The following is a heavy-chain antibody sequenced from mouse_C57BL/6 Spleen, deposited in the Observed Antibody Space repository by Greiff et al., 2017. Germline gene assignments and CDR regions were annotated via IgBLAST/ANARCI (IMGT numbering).Heavy chain of an antibody. CDR3: ARGVDGYYAFDY. V-gene: IGHV3-6*01. Sequence: VQLQQSGPGLVKPSQSLSLTCSVTGYSITSGYYWNWIRQFPGNKLEWMGYISYDGSNNYNPSLKNRISITRDTSKNQFFLKLNSLTTEDTATYYCARGVDGYYAFDYWGQGTTLTVSS. CDR2: ISYDGSN. CDR1: GYSITSGYY. J-gene: IGHJ2*01. D-gene: IGHD2-3*01.